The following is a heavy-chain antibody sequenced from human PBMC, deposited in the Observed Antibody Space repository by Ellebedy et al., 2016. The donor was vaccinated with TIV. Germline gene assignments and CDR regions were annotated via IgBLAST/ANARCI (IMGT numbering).Heavy chain of an antibody. CDR3: ARVRRGSSGMDV. CDR2: INPDSGGT. V-gene: IGHV1-2*02. Sequence: ASVKVSCKASGYTFTANYIHWVRQAPGTGLEWMGWINPDSGGTNFARQFQGRVTMTRDTSVNTVYLELSRLESDDTAVYYCARVRRGSSGMDVWGQGTTVTVS. D-gene: IGHD6-13*01. J-gene: IGHJ6*02. CDR1: GYTFTANY.